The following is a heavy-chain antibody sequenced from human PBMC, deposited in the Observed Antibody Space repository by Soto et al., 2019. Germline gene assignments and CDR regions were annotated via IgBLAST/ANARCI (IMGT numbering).Heavy chain of an antibody. CDR1: GGSISSYY. CDR2: IYYSGST. V-gene: IGHV4-59*01. Sequence: ASETMSLTCTVSGGSISSYYWSWIRQPPGKGLEWIGYIYYSGSTNYNPSLKSRVTISVDTSKNQFSLKLSSVTAADTAVYYCARVRVYSVVVAAENWFDPWGQGTLVTVSS. J-gene: IGHJ5*02. D-gene: IGHD2-15*01. CDR3: ARVRVYSVVVAAENWFDP.